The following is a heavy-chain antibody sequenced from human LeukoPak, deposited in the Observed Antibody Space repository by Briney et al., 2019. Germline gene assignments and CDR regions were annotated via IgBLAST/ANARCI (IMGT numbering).Heavy chain of an antibody. D-gene: IGHD3-22*01. V-gene: IGHV3-23*01. J-gene: IGHJ4*02. CDR1: GFTFSSYA. CDR3: AKEEYYYDSSGYYDY. CDR2: ISGSGGST. Sequence: GGSLRLSCAASGFTFSSYAMSWVRQAPGKGLEWISAISGSGGSTYYADSVKGRFTISRDNSKNTLYLQMNSLRAEDTAVYYCAKEEYYYDSSGYYDYWGQGTLVTVSS.